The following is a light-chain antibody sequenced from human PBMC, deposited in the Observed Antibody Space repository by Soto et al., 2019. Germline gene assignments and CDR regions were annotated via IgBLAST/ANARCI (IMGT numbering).Light chain of an antibody. CDR1: QDVRNG. Sequence: IVLTQSPGTLSVSPGGRATLSCRTSQDVRNGLAWYQQKPGQAPRLLIHGASTRATGTPARFSGSGSGTEFILTISSLQSEDFATYYCQQYDVCPQTFGQGTTVEI. J-gene: IGKJ1*01. CDR2: GAS. V-gene: IGKV3-15*01. CDR3: QQYDVCPQT.